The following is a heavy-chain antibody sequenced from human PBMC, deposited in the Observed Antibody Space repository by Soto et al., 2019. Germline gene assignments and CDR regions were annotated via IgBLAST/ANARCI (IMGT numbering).Heavy chain of an antibody. CDR1: GGSISSYY. CDR2: IYYSGST. J-gene: IGHJ5*02. Sequence: SETLSLTCTVSGGSISSYYWSWIRQPPGKGLEWIGYIYYSGSTNYNPSLKSRVTISVDTSKNQFSLKLSSVTAADTAVYYCARTYCSSTSCYSYWFDPWGQGTLVTVSS. D-gene: IGHD2-2*01. CDR3: ARTYCSSTSCYSYWFDP. V-gene: IGHV4-59*08.